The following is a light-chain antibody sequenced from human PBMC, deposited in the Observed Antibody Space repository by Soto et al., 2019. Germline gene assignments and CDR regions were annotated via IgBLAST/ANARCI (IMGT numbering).Light chain of an antibody. CDR3: QQRSNWPTT. CDR1: QSVSSSY. Sequence: ENVMTQSPGTLSLSPGERATLSCSASQSVSSSYLAWYQQKAGQAPRLLIYDASSRPTDIPARFSGSGSGTDFTLTISSLEPEDFAIYYCQQRSNWPTTCGQGTRLEIK. J-gene: IGKJ5*01. V-gene: IGKV3D-20*02. CDR2: DAS.